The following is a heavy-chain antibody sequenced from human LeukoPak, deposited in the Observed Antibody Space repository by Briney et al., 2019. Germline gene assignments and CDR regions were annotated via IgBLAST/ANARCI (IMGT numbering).Heavy chain of an antibody. CDR2: FSGSGNST. Sequence: GGSLRLSCAGSGLTFSSYAMSWVRQAPGKGLEWVSAFSGSGNSTYYADSVKGRFTISRDNSKNTLYLQVNSLRAEDTAVYYCAKDLYDSSSYIQYYFDCWGQGTLVTVSS. J-gene: IGHJ4*02. CDR1: GLTFSSYA. D-gene: IGHD3-22*01. V-gene: IGHV3-23*01. CDR3: AKDLYDSSSYIQYYFDC.